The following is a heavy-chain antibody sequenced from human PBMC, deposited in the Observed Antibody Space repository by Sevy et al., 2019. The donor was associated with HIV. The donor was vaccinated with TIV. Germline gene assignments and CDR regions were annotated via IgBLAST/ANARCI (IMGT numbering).Heavy chain of an antibody. CDR1: GYTFTSYG. Sequence: ASVKVSCKASGYTFTSYGIGWVRQAPGQGLEWMGWISAYNGNTDSAQRFQGRVTLTTDTSTNTAYMALRSLRSDDTAVYYCAKEQLDYVGTFDHWGQGTLVTVSS. D-gene: IGHD6-6*01. J-gene: IGHJ4*02. CDR2: ISAYNGNT. V-gene: IGHV1-18*01. CDR3: AKEQLDYVGTFDH.